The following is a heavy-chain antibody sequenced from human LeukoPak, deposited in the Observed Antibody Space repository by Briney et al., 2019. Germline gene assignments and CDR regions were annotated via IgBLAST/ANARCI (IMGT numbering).Heavy chain of an antibody. CDR2: ISYSGST. CDR3: ARRIVNSALDLFDY. CDR1: GGFISSYY. J-gene: IGHJ4*02. Sequence: PSETLSLTCTVSGGFISSYYWSWIRQPPGKGLECIGYISYSGSTNYNPSLKSRVTMSVDTSKNQFSLKLTSVTAADTAVYYCARRIVNSALDLFDYWGQGTLVTVSS. D-gene: IGHD1-26*01. V-gene: IGHV4-59*01.